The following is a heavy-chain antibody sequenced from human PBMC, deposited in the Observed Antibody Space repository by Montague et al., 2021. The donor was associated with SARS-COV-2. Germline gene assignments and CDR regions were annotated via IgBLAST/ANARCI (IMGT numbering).Heavy chain of an antibody. CDR2: TYYRSKWYN. J-gene: IGHJ3*01. CDR1: GANLSSDRQT. Sequence: GANLSSDRQTTHWIRHSPSIGFEWLASTYYRSKWYNDSAPSVSGRATVKPDTSRNQFSLHLDSVTPEDTALYFCARKMDSSFDVWGKGTMVIVSS. CDR3: ARKMDSSFDV. D-gene: IGHD2-2*03. V-gene: IGHV6-1*01.